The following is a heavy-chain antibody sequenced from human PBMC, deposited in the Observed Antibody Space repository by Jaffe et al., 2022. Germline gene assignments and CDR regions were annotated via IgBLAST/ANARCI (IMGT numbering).Heavy chain of an antibody. J-gene: IGHJ4*02. CDR3: AREKLRLRSFDA. D-gene: IGHD1-7*01. V-gene: IGHV3-23*01. CDR1: GFTFSTYA. CDR2: VSISGDRT. Sequence: EVQLLESGGGLIQPGGSLRLSCAGSGFTFSTYAMTWVRQAPGKGLEWVSSVSISGDRTSYADSVKGRFTISRDNSNNTVHLQMDRLRADDTALYFCAREKLRLRSFDAWGQGALVTVSS.